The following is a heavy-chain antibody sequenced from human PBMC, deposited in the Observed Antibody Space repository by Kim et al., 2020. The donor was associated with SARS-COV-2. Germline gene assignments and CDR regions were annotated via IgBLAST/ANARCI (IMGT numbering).Heavy chain of an antibody. J-gene: IGHJ5*02. CDR3: ARSASKYYYGSAATWFDP. CDR1: GGSFSGYY. Sequence: SETLSLTCAVYGGSFSGYYWSWIRQPPGKGLEWIGEINHSGSTNYNPSLKSRVTISVDTSKNQFSLKLSSVTAADTAVYYCARSASKYYYGSAATWFDPWGQGTLVTVSS. CDR2: INHSGST. V-gene: IGHV4-34*01. D-gene: IGHD3-10*01.